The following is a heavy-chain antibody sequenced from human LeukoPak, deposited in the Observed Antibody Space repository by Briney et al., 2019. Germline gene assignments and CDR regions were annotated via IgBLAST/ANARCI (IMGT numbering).Heavy chain of an antibody. V-gene: IGHV3-66*01. J-gene: IGHJ5*02. D-gene: IGHD3-10*02. CDR2: IYSGGST. CDR1: GFTVSSNY. Sequence: GGSLRLSCAASGFTVSSNYMSWVRQAPGKGLEWVSVIYSGGSTYYADSVKGRFTISRDNSKNTLYLQMNSLRAEDTAVYYCARDLPVRGGSAWGQGTLVTVSS. CDR3: ARDLPVRGGSA.